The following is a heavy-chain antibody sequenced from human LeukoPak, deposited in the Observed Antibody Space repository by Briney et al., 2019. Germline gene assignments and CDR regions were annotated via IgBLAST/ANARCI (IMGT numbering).Heavy chain of an antibody. D-gene: IGHD1-26*01. V-gene: IGHV3-7*01. Sequence: PGGSLRLSCAASGFTFSNYWMTWVRQAPEKGLAWVANIKQDGSEKYYVDSVKGRFTISRDNAKSSLYLQVNSLRAEDTAVYYCVRDTGGSGSYPDYWGPGTLVTVSS. J-gene: IGHJ4*02. CDR2: IKQDGSEK. CDR3: VRDTGGSGSYPDY. CDR1: GFTFSNYW.